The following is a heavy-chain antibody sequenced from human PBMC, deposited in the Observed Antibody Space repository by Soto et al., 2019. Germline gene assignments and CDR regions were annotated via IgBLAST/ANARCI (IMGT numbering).Heavy chain of an antibody. CDR1: GYTLTRSY. CDR2: INPSGGTT. J-gene: IGHJ4*02. V-gene: IGHV1-46*01. CDR3: ARDRSILEWSNFDH. D-gene: IGHD3-3*01. Sequence: QVQLVQSGAEVKKPGASVKVSCKASGYTLTRSYMHWLRQAPGQGLEWMGIINPSGGTTTYAQKSQGRVTMTRDTSTSTVYMELSDLRSEDTAVYFCARDRSILEWSNFDHWGQGTLVTVSS.